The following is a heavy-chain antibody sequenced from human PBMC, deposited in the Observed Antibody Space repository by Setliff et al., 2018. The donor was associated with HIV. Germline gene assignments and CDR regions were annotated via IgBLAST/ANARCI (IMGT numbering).Heavy chain of an antibody. V-gene: IGHV4-4*07. CDR3: ARDVPWGDYYYYMDV. J-gene: IGHJ6*03. CDR1: GGSISSYY. CDR2: IYTSGST. Sequence: ETLSLTCTVSGGSISSYYWSWIRQPARKGLEWIGHIYTSGSTNYNPSLKSRVTMSVDTSKNQFSLKLSSVTAADTAVYYCARDVPWGDYYYYMDVWGKGTTVTVSS. D-gene: IGHD3-16*01.